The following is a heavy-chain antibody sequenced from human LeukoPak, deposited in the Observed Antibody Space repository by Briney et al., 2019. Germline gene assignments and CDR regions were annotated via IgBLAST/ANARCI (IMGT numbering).Heavy chain of an antibody. CDR2: MNPNSGNT. D-gene: IGHD3-10*01. Sequence: ASVKVSCKASGYTFTGYYMHWVRQAPGQGLEWMGWMNPNSGNTGYAPKFQGRVTITRNTSISTAYMELSGLTSDDTAVYYCAREDYFGSGSYSNWFDPWGQGTLVTVSS. J-gene: IGHJ5*02. CDR1: GYTFTGYY. V-gene: IGHV1-8*03. CDR3: AREDYFGSGSYSNWFDP.